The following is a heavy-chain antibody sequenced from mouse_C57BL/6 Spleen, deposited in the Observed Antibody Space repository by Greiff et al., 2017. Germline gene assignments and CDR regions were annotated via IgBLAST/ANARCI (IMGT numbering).Heavy chain of an antibody. V-gene: IGHV1-18*01. CDR2: INPNNGGT. CDR1: GYTFTDYN. CDR3: ARLGLRQGYYAMDY. D-gene: IGHD2-4*01. J-gene: IGHJ4*01. Sequence: VQLQQSGPELVKPGASVKIPCKASGYTFTDYNMDWVQQSHGKSLEWIGDINPNNGGTIYNQKFKGKATLTVDKSSSTAYMELRSLTSEDTAVYYCARLGLRQGYYAMDYWGQGTSVTVSS.